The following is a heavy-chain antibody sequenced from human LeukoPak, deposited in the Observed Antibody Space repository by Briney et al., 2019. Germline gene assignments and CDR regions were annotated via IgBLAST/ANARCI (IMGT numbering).Heavy chain of an antibody. Sequence: PSETLSLTCTVSGGSISSGDYYWSWIRQPPGKGLEWIGYIYYSGSTYYNPSLKSRVTISTDTSQNQFSLNLSSVTATDRAVYYCARHEGSYYDKSGYTFDRWGQGTLVIVSS. V-gene: IGHV4-30-4*01. CDR2: IYYSGST. D-gene: IGHD3-22*01. J-gene: IGHJ4*02. CDR1: GGSISSGDYY. CDR3: ARHEGSYYDKSGYTFDR.